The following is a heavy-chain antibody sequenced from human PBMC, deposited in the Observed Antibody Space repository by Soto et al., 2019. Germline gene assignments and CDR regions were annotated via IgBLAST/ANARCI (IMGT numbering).Heavy chain of an antibody. CDR2: INHSGST. V-gene: IGHV4-34*01. J-gene: IGHJ4*02. Sequence: SETLSLTCAVYGGSFSGYYWSWIRQPPGKGLEWIGEINHSGSTNYNPSLKSRVTISIDTSKNQFSLKLSSVTAADTAVYYCARGWGRIFDYWGQGTLVTVSS. CDR1: GGSFSGYY. D-gene: IGHD7-27*01. CDR3: ARGWGRIFDY.